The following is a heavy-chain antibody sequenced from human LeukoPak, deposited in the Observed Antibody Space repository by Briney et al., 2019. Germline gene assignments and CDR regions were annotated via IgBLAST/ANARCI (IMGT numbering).Heavy chain of an antibody. D-gene: IGHD4-17*01. CDR3: ARDGATVATPFFDY. CDR2: INANNGDT. J-gene: IGHJ4*02. V-gene: IGHV1-2*04. Sequence: ASVKVSCKASGFTFTGYYIHWVRQAPGRGLEWMGWINANNGDTNYAQKFRGWVTMTRDTSLSTAYMELYRVRSDDTAVYYCARDGATVATPFFDYWGQGTLVTVSS. CDR1: GFTFTGYY.